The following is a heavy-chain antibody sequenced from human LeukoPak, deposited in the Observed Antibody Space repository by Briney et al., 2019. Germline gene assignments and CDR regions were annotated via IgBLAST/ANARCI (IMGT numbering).Heavy chain of an antibody. CDR1: GGSISSGSYY. CDR2: IYTSGST. V-gene: IGHV4-61*02. Sequence: SETLSLTCTVSGGSISSGSYYWSWIRQPAGKGLEWIGRIYTSGSTNYNPSLKSRVTISVDTSKNQFSLKLSSVTAADTAVYYCAREGYGSGSYYPNYYYYYMDVWGKGTTVSVSS. D-gene: IGHD3-10*01. CDR3: AREGYGSGSYYPNYYYYYMDV. J-gene: IGHJ6*03.